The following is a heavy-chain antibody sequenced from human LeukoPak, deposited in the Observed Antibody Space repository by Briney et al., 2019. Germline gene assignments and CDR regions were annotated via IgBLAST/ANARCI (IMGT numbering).Heavy chain of an antibody. CDR2: ISGSGGDT. V-gene: IGHV3-23*01. D-gene: IGHD3-22*01. CDR3: AKSSSYYDSSGYLYYFDY. J-gene: IGHJ4*02. CDR1: GFTFSSYA. Sequence: GGSLRLSCAAPGFTFSSYAMNWVRQAPGQGLEWVSGISGSGGDTYYADSVKGRFTISRDNSKNTLYLQMNSLRAEDTAVYYCAKSSSYYDSSGYLYYFDYWGQGTLVTVSS.